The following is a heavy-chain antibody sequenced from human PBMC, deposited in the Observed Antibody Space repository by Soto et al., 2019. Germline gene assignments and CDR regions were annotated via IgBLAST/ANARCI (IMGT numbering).Heavy chain of an antibody. CDR3: ARHLKNYYYYYGMDV. V-gene: IGHV1-2*02. Sequence: QVQLVQSGAEVKKPGASVKVSCKASGYTFTGYYMHWVRQAPGQGLEWMGWINPNSGGTNYAQKFQGRVTITADESTSTAYMELSSLRSEDTAVYYCARHLKNYYYYYGMDVWGQGTTVTVSS. J-gene: IGHJ6*02. CDR2: INPNSGGT. CDR1: GYTFTGYY.